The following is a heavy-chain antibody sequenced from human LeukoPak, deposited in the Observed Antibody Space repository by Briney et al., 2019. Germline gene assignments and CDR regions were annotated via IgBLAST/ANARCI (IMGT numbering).Heavy chain of an antibody. D-gene: IGHD3-16*01. Sequence: GSLRLPYAASGFTFSSYCMQWVRPGPGKGLEWVAVIWYDGSNKYYADSVKGRFTISRDNSKNTLYLQMNSLRAEDTAVYYCARDRLEELGYYYYGMDVWGQGTTVTVSS. V-gene: IGHV3-33*01. J-gene: IGHJ6*02. CDR1: GFTFSSYC. CDR3: ARDRLEELGYYYYGMDV. CDR2: IWYDGSNK.